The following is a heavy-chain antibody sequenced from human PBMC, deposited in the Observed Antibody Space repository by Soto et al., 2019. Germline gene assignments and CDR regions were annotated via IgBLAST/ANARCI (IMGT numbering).Heavy chain of an antibody. CDR3: ATVVAATSIYYYYGMDV. J-gene: IGHJ6*02. V-gene: IGHV1-69*13. CDR2: IIPIFGTA. CDR1: GGTFSSYA. D-gene: IGHD2-15*01. Sequence: SVKVSCKASGGTFSSYAISWVRQAPGQGLEWMGGIIPIFGTANYAQKFQGRVTITADESTSTAYMELSSLRSEDTAVYYCATVVAATSIYYYYGMDVWGQGTTVTVSS.